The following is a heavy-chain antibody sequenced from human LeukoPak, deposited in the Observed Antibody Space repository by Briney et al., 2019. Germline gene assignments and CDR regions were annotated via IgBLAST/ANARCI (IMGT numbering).Heavy chain of an antibody. CDR1: EFTFSNYA. J-gene: IGHJ4*02. D-gene: IGHD5-18*01. CDR2: ISGGGGST. CDR3: AKDIQGAN. Sequence: GGSLRLSCAASEFTFSNYAMNWVRQAPGKGLEWVSGISGGGGSTYYADSVKGRFTISRDNSKNTLYLQMDSLRAEDTALYYCAKDIQGANWGQGTLVTVSS. V-gene: IGHV3-23*01.